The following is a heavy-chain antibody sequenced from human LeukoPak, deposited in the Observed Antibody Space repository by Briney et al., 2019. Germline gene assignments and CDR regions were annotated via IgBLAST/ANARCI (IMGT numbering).Heavy chain of an antibody. CDR1: GFTVSSSY. V-gene: IGHV3-53*01. CDR3: ARGHIGTYHYFDY. CDR2: IYSGGTT. D-gene: IGHD1-26*01. J-gene: IGHJ4*02. Sequence: GGSLRLSCAASGFTVSSSYMSWVRQAPEKGLEWGSVIYSGGTTYYADSVKGRFTISRDNSMNALYLQMNSLRAEDTALYYCARGHIGTYHYFDYWGQGTLVTVSS.